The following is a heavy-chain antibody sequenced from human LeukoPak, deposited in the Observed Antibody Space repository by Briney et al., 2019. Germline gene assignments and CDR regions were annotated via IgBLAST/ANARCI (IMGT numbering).Heavy chain of an antibody. J-gene: IGHJ4*02. V-gene: IGHV3-15*01. D-gene: IGHD3-10*01. CDR3: TTSLAYYYGSGSLFDY. CDR1: GFTFSNAW. CDR2: IKSNTHGETT. Sequence: GGSLRLSCAASGFTFSNAWMSWVRQAPGKGLEWVGRIKSNTHGETTDYAAPVKGRFTISRDDSKNTLYLQMNSLKTEDTAVYYCTTSLAYYYGSGSLFDYWGQGTLVTVSS.